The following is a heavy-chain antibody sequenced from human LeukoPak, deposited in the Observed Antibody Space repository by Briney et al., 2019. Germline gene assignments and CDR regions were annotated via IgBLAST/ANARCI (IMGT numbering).Heavy chain of an antibody. CDR3: ARSSGYYYVVYAFDI. Sequence: SETLSLTCTVSGGSISSYYWSWIRQPPGKGLEWIGYIYYSGSTNYNPSLKSRVTISVDTSKNQFSLKLSSVTAADTAVYYCARSSGYYYVVYAFDIWGQGTMVTVSS. CDR2: IYYSGST. CDR1: GGSISSYY. V-gene: IGHV4-59*08. J-gene: IGHJ3*02. D-gene: IGHD3-22*01.